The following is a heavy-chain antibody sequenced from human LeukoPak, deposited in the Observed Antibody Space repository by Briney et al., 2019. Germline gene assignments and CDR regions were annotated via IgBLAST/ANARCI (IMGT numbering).Heavy chain of an antibody. V-gene: IGHV4-39*07. CDR3: ARGPLLWFGELFHYFDY. D-gene: IGHD3-10*01. Sequence: SETLSLTCAVSGGSISSNSYYWGWIRQPPGKGLEWIGRIYTSGSANYNPSLKSRVTISVDTSKNQFSLKLSSVTAADTAVYYCARGPLLWFGELFHYFDYWGQGTLVTVSS. CDR2: IYTSGSA. J-gene: IGHJ4*02. CDR1: GGSISSNSYY.